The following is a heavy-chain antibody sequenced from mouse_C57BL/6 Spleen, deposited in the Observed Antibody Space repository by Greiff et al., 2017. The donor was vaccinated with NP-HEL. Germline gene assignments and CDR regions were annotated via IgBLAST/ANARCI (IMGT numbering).Heavy chain of an antibody. D-gene: IGHD2-3*01. CDR1: GYTFTSYW. J-gene: IGHJ2*01. V-gene: IGHV1-69*01. Sequence: VQLQQPGAELVMPGASVKLSCKASGYTFTSYWMHWVKQRPGQGLEWIGEIDPSDSYTNYNQKFKGKSTLTVDKSSSTAYMQLSSLTSEDSAVYYCARGGLLHYFDYWGQGTTLTVSS. CDR2: IDPSDSYT. CDR3: ARGGLLHYFDY.